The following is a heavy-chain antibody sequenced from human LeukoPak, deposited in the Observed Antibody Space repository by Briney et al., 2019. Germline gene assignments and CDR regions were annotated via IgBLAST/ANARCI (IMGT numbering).Heavy chain of an antibody. CDR3: ARDSSDNTSGYYYYYGMDV. Sequence: ASVKVSCKASGYTFTGYYMHWVRQAPGQGLEWMGWINPNSGGTNYAQKFQGRVTMTRDTSISTAYMELSRLRSDDTAVYYCARDSSDNTSGYYYYYGMDVWGQGTTVTVSS. CDR1: GYTFTGYY. J-gene: IGHJ6*02. D-gene: IGHD3-16*01. CDR2: INPNSGGT. V-gene: IGHV1-2*02.